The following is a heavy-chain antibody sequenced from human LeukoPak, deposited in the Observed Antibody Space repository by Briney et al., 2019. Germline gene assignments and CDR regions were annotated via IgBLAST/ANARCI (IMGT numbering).Heavy chain of an antibody. J-gene: IGHJ4*02. D-gene: IGHD3-22*01. CDR2: IIPIFGTA. CDR3: ARGTYDSSGYQLDY. V-gene: IGHV1-69*13. Sequence: SVKVSCKASGYTFTSYDINWVRQATGQGLEWMGGIIPIFGTANYAQKFQGRVTITADESTSTAYMELSSLRSEDTAVYYCARGTYDSSGYQLDYWGQGTLVTVSS. CDR1: GYTFTSYD.